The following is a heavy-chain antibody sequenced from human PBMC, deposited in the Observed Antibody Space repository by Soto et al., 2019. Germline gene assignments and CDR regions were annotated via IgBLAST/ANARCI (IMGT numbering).Heavy chain of an antibody. CDR1: GFTFSSYA. CDR2: ISGSGGST. Sequence: EVQLLESGGGLVQPGGSLRLSCAASGFTFSSYAMSSVRQAPGKGLEWVSAISGSGGSTYYADSVKGLFTISRDNSNNTLYLQMNSLRAEDTAVYYCAKAGAVAPTGYFDYWGQGTLVTVSS. CDR3: AKAGAVAPTGYFDY. J-gene: IGHJ4*02. D-gene: IGHD6-19*01. V-gene: IGHV3-23*01.